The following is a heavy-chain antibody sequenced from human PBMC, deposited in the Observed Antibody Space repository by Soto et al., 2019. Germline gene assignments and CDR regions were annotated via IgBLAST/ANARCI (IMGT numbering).Heavy chain of an antibody. Sequence: ASVKVSCKAPGYTFTSYGISWVRQAPGQGLEWMGWISAYNGNTNYAQKLQGRVTMTTDTSASTAHMELRSLRSDDTAVYCCARGVGNVRITIFGVVTLFDYWGQGTLVTVSS. D-gene: IGHD3-3*01. CDR1: GYTFTSYG. V-gene: IGHV1-18*01. CDR2: ISAYNGNT. CDR3: ARGVGNVRITIFGVVTLFDY. J-gene: IGHJ4*02.